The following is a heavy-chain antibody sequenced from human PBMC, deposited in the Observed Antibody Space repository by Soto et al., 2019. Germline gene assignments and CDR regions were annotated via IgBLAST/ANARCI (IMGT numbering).Heavy chain of an antibody. D-gene: IGHD4-17*01. J-gene: IGHJ4*02. CDR2: ISYSGTT. V-gene: IGHV4-30-4*01. CDR3: ATMGTPVTGLYYFDY. Sequence: QVQLQESGPGLVNPSQTLSLTFTVSGGSISSGNYYWSWIRQPPGKGLEWLGFISYSGTTHYSASLRSLVSISVDTSKNQFSLDLSAVTAADTAVYYCATMGTPVTGLYYFDYWGQGTLVTVSS. CDR1: GGSISSGNYY.